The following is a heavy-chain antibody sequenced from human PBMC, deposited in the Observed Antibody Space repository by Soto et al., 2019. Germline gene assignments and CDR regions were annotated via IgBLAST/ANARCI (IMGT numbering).Heavy chain of an antibody. CDR1: GDSINSADYY. CDR2: IYYSRSD. V-gene: IGHV4-30-4*02. CDR3: ARVVQFYDSSGYSFYYFDY. J-gene: IGHJ4*02. D-gene: IGHD3-22*01. Sequence: PSDTLSLTCTVSGDSINSADYYWSWLRQPPGKGLEWIGYIYYSRSDYYNPSLGRRATIKIDTSRNQFSLSLMSVTAADTAVYYCARVVQFYDSSGYSFYYFDYCGQGALVTAPQ.